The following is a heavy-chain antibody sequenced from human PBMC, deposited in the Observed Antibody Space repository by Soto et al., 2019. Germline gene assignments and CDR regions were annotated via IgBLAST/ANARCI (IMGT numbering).Heavy chain of an antibody. D-gene: IGHD3-10*01. CDR2: IYYSGST. CDR3: ARAHGQLWFGGPNYGMDV. Sequence: QVQLQESGPGLVKPSQTPSLTCTVSGGSISSGGYYWSWIRQHPGKGLEWIGYIYYSGSTYYNPSLKSRVTISVDTSKNQFSLKLSSVTAADTAVYYCARAHGQLWFGGPNYGMDVWGQGTTVTVSS. V-gene: IGHV4-31*03. J-gene: IGHJ6*02. CDR1: GGSISSGGYY.